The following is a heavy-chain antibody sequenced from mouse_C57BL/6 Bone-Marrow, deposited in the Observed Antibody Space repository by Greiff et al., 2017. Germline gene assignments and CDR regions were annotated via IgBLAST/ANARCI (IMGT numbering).Heavy chain of an antibody. CDR3: ARRSDDYDGFAY. V-gene: IGHV5-4*03. Sequence: EVKLMESGGGLVKPGGSLKLSCAASGFTFSSYAMSWVRQTPEKRLEWVATISDGGSYTYYPDNVKGRFTISRDNAKNNLYLQMSHLKSEDTAMYYCARRSDDYDGFAYWGQGTLVTVSA. D-gene: IGHD2-4*01. CDR1: GFTFSSYA. J-gene: IGHJ3*01. CDR2: ISDGGSYT.